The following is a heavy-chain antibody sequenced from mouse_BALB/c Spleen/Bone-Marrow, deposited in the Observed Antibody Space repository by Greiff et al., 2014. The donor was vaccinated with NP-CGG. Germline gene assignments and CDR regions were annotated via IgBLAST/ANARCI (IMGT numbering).Heavy chain of an antibody. CDR1: GYAFTNYL. V-gene: IGHV1-54*01. CDR3: ARWDYAMDY. CDR2: INPGSGGT. J-gene: IGHJ4*01. Sequence: QVHVKQSGAELVRPGTSVKVSCKASGYAFTNYLIEWVKQRPGQGLEWIGVINPGSGGTNYNEKFKGKATLTADKSSSAAYMQLSSLTSDDSAVYFCARWDYAMDYWGQGTSVTVSS.